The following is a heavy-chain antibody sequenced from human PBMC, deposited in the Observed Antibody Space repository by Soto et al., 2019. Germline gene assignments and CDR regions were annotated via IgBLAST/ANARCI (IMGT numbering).Heavy chain of an antibody. J-gene: IGHJ4*02. CDR2: IFSNDEK. Sequence: SGPTLVNPTETLTLTCTVSGFSHSNARMGVSWIRQPPGKALEWLAHIFSNDEKSYSTSLKSRLTISKDTSKSQVVLTMTNMDPVDTATYYCARINYGGGFDYWGQGXLVTVSS. V-gene: IGHV2-26*01. CDR3: ARINYGGGFDY. D-gene: IGHD3-16*01. CDR1: GFSHSNARMG.